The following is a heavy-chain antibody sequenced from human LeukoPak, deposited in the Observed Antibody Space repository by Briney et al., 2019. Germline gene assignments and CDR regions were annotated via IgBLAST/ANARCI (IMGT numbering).Heavy chain of an antibody. V-gene: IGHV1-46*01. D-gene: IGHD3-10*01. J-gene: IGHJ6*03. CDR1: GYTFTSCY. Sequence: ASVKVSCKASGYTFTSCYMHWVRQAPGQGLEWMGIINPSGGSTSYAQKFQGRVTMTRDTSTSTVYMELSSLRSEDTAVYYCARDLNYGSGSYYMSYYYYYYMDVWGKGTTVTVSS. CDR2: INPSGGST. CDR3: ARDLNYGSGSYYMSYYYYYYMDV.